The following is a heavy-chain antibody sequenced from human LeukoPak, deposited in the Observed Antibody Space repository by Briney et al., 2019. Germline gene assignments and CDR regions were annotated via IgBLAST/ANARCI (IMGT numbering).Heavy chain of an antibody. CDR2: ISSSSSYI. CDR3: ARGQYSYGYELPIPLFDY. V-gene: IGHV3-21*01. Sequence: GGSLRLSCAASGFTFSSYSMNWVRQAPGKGLEWVSSISSSSSYIYYADSVKGRFTISRDNAKNSLYLQMNSLRAEDTAEYYCARGQYSYGYELPIPLFDYWGQGTLVTVSS. D-gene: IGHD5-18*01. CDR1: GFTFSSYS. J-gene: IGHJ4*02.